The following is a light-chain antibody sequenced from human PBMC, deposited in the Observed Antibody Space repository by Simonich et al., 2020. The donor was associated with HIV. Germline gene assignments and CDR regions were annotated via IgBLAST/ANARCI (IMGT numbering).Light chain of an antibody. V-gene: IGKV4-1*01. CDR1: QSLLYSSNNKNH. CDR2: WAS. Sequence: DIVMTQSPDSLAVSLGERATINCKSNQSLLYSSNNKNHLAWYQQKPGQPPKLLIYWASTRESGVPDRFSASGSGTDFTLTISSLQAEDVAVYYCQQYYSTPPTFGQGTKVNIK. J-gene: IGKJ1*01. CDR3: QQYYSTPPT.